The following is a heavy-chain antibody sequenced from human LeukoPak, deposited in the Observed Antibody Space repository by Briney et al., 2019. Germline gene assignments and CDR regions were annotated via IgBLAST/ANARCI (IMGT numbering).Heavy chain of an antibody. CDR2: ISSSGSTI. Sequence: GGSLRLSCAASGFTFSDYYMSWIRQAPGKGLEWVSYISSSGSTIYYADSVKGRFTISRDNSKNTLYLQMNSLRAEDTAVYYCARSLAAAGSYYYYYYYMDVWGKGTTVTVSS. J-gene: IGHJ6*03. CDR3: ARSLAAAGSYYYYYYYMDV. V-gene: IGHV3-11*04. CDR1: GFTFSDYY. D-gene: IGHD6-13*01.